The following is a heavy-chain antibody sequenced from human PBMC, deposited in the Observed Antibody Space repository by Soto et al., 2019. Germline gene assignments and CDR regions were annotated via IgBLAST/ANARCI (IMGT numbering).Heavy chain of an antibody. CDR1: GFTFSSYA. J-gene: IGHJ4*02. CDR2: ISGSGGST. CDR3: AKGRRFLEWLLLYYFDY. V-gene: IGHV3-23*01. D-gene: IGHD3-3*01. Sequence: EVQLLESGGGSVQPGGSLRLSCAASGFTFSSYAMSWVRQAPGKGLEWVSAISGSGGSTYYADSVKGRFTISRDNSKNTLYLQMNSLRAEDTAVYYCAKGRRFLEWLLLYYFDYWGQGTLVTVSS.